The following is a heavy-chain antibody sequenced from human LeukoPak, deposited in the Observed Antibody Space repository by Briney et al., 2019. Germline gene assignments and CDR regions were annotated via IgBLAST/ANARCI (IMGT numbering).Heavy chain of an antibody. CDR2: IRSKANSYAT. D-gene: IGHD4-17*01. CDR1: GFTFSGSA. CDR3: TRHRCRYGERAGDFDY. Sequence: QPGGSLRLSCAASGFTFSGSAMHWVRQASGKGLEWVGRIRSKANSYATAYAASVKGRFTISRDDSKNTAYLQMNSLKTEDTAVYYCTRHRCRYGERAGDFDYWGHRTLVTVSS. V-gene: IGHV3-73*01. J-gene: IGHJ4*01.